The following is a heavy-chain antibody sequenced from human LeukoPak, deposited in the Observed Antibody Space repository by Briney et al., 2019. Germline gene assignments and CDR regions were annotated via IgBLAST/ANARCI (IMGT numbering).Heavy chain of an antibody. CDR2: IYYGGST. Sequence: SETLSLTCTVSGGSISSYYWSWIRQPPGKGLEWIGYIYYGGSTNYNPSLKSRVTISVDTSKNQFSLKLSSVTAADTAVYYCARDPIFGSGFDYWGQGTLVTVSS. CDR1: GGSISSYY. J-gene: IGHJ4*02. D-gene: IGHD3-10*01. V-gene: IGHV4-59*01. CDR3: ARDPIFGSGFDY.